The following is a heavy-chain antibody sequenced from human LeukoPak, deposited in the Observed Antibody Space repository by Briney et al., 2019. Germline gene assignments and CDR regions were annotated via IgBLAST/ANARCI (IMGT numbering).Heavy chain of an antibody. CDR3: TRGSYDVLTGYSTLGEY. V-gene: IGHV4-39*01. CDR1: GGSLSSSSYY. Sequence: SETLSLTCTVSGGSLSSSSYYWGWVRQPPGKGLEWIGNIYYTGSTYYNPSLKSRLTISLDASQRQFSLRLSSVTAADTALYYCTRGSYDVLTGYSTLGEYWGQGTLVTVSS. J-gene: IGHJ4*02. CDR2: IYYTGST. D-gene: IGHD3-9*01.